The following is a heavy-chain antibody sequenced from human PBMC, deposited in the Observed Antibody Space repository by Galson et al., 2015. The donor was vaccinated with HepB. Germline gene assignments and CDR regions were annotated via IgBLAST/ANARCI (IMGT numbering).Heavy chain of an antibody. CDR2: IYYSGST. J-gene: IGHJ4*02. CDR1: GGSISSYY. CDR3: ARGRGSEVDY. V-gene: IGHV4-59*08. D-gene: IGHD1-26*01. Sequence: QVQLQESGPGLVKPSETLSLTCTVSGGSISSYYWSWIRQPPGKGLEWIGYIYYSGSTNYNPSLKSRVTISVDTSKNQFSLKLSSVTAADTAVYYCARGRGSEVDYWGQGTLVTVSS.